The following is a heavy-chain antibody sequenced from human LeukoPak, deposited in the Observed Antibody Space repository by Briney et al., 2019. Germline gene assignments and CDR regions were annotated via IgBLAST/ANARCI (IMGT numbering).Heavy chain of an antibody. J-gene: IGHJ5*02. CDR3: ARGRGGRKGWFDP. V-gene: IGHV1-8*02. CDR1: GYTFTGYY. D-gene: IGHD1-1*01. CDR2: MNPNSGNT. Sequence: GASVKVSCKASGYTFTGYYMHWVRQATGQGLEWMGWMNPNSGNTGYAQKFQGRVTMTRNTSISTAYMELSSLRSEDTAVYYCARGRGGRKGWFDPWGQGTLVTVSS.